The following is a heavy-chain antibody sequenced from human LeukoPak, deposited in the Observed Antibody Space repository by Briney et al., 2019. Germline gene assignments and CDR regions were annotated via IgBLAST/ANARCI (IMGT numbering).Heavy chain of an antibody. CDR2: LWYDGRTK. V-gene: IGHV3-33*01. CDR1: GFTFSSHG. D-gene: IGHD2-21*02. CDR3: ARDYCGGDCYVDY. Sequence: GSLRLSCAASGFTFSSHGMHWVRQAPGKGLEWVAVLWYDGRTKYYAESVKGRFTISRDNSKNTLYLQMNSLRAEDTAVYYCARDYCGGDCYVDYWGQGTLVTVSS. J-gene: IGHJ4*02.